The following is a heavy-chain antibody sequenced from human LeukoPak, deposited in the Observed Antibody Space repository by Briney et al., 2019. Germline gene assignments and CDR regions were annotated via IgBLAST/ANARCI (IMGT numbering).Heavy chain of an antibody. CDR2: ISWNSGSI. V-gene: IGHV3-9*01. D-gene: IGHD3-22*01. J-gene: IGHJ3*02. CDR3: AKAMRYYYDSRGAFDI. Sequence: GRSLRLSCAASGFTFDDYAMHWVRQAPGKGLEWVSGISWNSGSIGYADSVKGRFTISRDDAKNSLYLQMNSLRAEDTALYYCAKAMRYYYDSRGAFDIWGQGTMVTVSS. CDR1: GFTFDDYA.